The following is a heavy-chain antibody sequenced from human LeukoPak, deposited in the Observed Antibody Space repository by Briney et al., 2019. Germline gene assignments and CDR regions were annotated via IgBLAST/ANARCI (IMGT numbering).Heavy chain of an antibody. CDR2: IYYSGST. Sequence: PSETLSLTCAVYGGSFSSYYWGWIRQPPGKGLEWIGSIYYSGSTYYNPSLKSRVTISVDTSKNQFSLKLSSVTAADTAVYYCARGYYDSSGYYWYFDYWGQGTLVTVSS. V-gene: IGHV4-39*01. J-gene: IGHJ4*02. CDR1: GGSFSSYY. CDR3: ARGYYDSSGYYWYFDY. D-gene: IGHD3-22*01.